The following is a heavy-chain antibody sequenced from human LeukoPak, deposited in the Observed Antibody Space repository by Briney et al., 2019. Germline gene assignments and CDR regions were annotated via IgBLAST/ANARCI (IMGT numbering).Heavy chain of an antibody. Sequence: SETLSLTCTGSGGSISSNYWSWIRQPPGKGLEWIAYINYSGSTNYKSSLKSRVTISVDTSKNQFSLKLSSVTAADTAFYYCARRIAAADSFDIWGQGRMVTVSS. CDR2: INYSGST. V-gene: IGHV4-59*01. J-gene: IGHJ3*02. CDR3: ARRIAAADSFDI. CDR1: GGSISSNY. D-gene: IGHD6-13*01.